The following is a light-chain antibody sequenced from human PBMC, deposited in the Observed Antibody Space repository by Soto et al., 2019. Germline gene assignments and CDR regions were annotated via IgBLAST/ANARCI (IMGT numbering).Light chain of an antibody. CDR3: QQYGSSWT. CDR1: QSVSSSY. V-gene: IGKV3-20*01. J-gene: IGKJ1*01. Sequence: EIVLTQSPGTLSLSPGERAILSCRASQSVSSSYLAWYQQKPGQAPRLLIYGASSRATGIPDRFSGSGSGTDFTLTISALEPEDFAMYYCQQYGSSWTFGQGTKVEIK. CDR2: GAS.